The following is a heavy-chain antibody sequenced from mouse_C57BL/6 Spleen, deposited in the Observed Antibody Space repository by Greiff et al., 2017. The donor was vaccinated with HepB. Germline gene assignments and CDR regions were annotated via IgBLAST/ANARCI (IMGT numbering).Heavy chain of an antibody. D-gene: IGHD2-1*01. J-gene: IGHJ2*01. Sequence: EVKVVESGGGLVKPGGSLKLSCAASGFTFSDYGMHWVRQAPEKGLEWVACISSGSSTIYYADTVKGRFTISRDNAKNTLFLQMTSLRSEDTAMYYCARFGNLYYFDYWGQGTTLTVSS. CDR1: GFTFSDYG. V-gene: IGHV5-17*01. CDR2: ISSGSSTI. CDR3: ARFGNLYYFDY.